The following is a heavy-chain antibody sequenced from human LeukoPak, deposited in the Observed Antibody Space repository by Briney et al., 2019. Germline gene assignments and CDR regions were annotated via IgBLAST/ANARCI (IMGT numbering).Heavy chain of an antibody. J-gene: IGHJ4*02. Sequence: RASETLSLTCTVSGGSISSYYWSWIRQPPGKGLEWIGYIYYSGSTNYNPSLKSRVTISVDTSKNQFSLKLSSVTAADTAVYYCARELYGDYVLYYFDYWGQGTLVTVSS. D-gene: IGHD4-17*01. V-gene: IGHV4-59*01. CDR1: GGSISSYY. CDR2: IYYSGST. CDR3: ARELYGDYVLYYFDY.